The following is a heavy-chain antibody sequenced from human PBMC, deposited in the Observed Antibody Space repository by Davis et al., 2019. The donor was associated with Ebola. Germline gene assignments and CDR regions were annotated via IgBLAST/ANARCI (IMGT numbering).Heavy chain of an antibody. Sequence: GGSLRLSCAASGFTFSSYEMNWVRQAPGKGLEWVSGISGGGGSTYYADSVKGRFSISRDNSKDTLYLQMNSLRGEDTAVYYCAKGDTAKDWGQGTLVTVSS. J-gene: IGHJ4*02. CDR3: AKGDTAKD. D-gene: IGHD5-18*01. CDR2: ISGGGGST. V-gene: IGHV3-23*01. CDR1: GFTFSSYE.